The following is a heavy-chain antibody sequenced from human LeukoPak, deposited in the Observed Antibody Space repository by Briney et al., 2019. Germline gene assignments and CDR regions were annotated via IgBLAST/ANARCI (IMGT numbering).Heavy chain of an antibody. CDR1: GYTFTFYD. V-gene: IGHV1-2*02. CDR3: ARGSGDLDN. CDR2: INPNSGGT. Sequence: ASAKVSCKASGYTFTFYDIQWVRQAAGQGLEWMGWINPNSGGTNYAQKFQGRVTMTRDTSISTAYMELSRLRSDDTALYYCARGSGDLDNWGQGTLVTVSS. D-gene: IGHD4-17*01. J-gene: IGHJ4*02.